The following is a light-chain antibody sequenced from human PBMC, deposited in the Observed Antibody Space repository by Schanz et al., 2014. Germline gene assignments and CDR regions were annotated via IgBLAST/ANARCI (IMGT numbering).Light chain of an antibody. Sequence: QSVLTQAASVSGSPGQSITISCTGTSSDVGSYNLVSWYQQHPGEAPKLLIYEGTKRPSGVSYRFSGSKSGNTASLTISGLQTEDEADYYCTSYTSVSTWVFGGGTKLTVL. J-gene: IGLJ3*02. CDR1: SSDVGSYNL. CDR3: TSYTSVSTWV. V-gene: IGLV2-14*02. CDR2: EGT.